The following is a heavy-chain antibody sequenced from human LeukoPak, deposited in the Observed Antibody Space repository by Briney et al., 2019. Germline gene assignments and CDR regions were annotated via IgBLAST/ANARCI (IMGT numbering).Heavy chain of an antibody. CDR2: ISWNSGSI. V-gene: IGHV3-9*01. D-gene: IGHD6-19*01. CDR3: AKDMGQWLVSGRFDY. J-gene: IGHJ4*02. Sequence: GGSLRLSCAASGFTFSTYSMNWVRQAPGKGLEWVSGISWNSGSIGYADSVKGRFTISRDNAKNSLYLQMNSLRAEDTALYYCAKDMGQWLVSGRFDYWGQGTLVTVST. CDR1: GFTFSTYS.